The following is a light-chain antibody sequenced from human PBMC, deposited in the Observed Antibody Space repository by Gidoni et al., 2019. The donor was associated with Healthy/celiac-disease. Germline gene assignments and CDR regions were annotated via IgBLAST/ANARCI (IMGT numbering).Light chain of an antibody. CDR3: QQRSNWPPAIT. V-gene: IGKV3-11*01. Sequence: EIVLTQSPATLSLSPGERATLSCRASQSVTSYLAWDQQKPGQAPRLLIYDASNRATGIPARFSGSGSGTDFTLTISSLEPEDFAVYYCQQRSNWPPAITFGPGTKVDIK. J-gene: IGKJ3*01. CDR2: DAS. CDR1: QSVTSY.